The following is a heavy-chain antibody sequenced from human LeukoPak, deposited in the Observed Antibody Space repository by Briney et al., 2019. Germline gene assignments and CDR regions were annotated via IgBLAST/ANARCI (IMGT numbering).Heavy chain of an antibody. D-gene: IGHD6-19*01. CDR3: ARDTSGWYKRFDY. CDR2: ISGSGSTI. CDR1: GSTFSRYE. Sequence: GGSLRLSCAASGSTFSRYEMNWVRQAPGKGLEWISYISGSGSTIYYADSVKGRFTISRDNAKNSLYLQMNSLRAEDTAVYYCARDTSGWYKRFDYWGQGTLVTVSS. J-gene: IGHJ4*02. V-gene: IGHV3-48*03.